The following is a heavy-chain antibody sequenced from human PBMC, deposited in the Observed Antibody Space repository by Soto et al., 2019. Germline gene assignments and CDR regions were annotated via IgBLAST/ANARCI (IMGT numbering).Heavy chain of an antibody. CDR3: ARVNRGGDYWGYYYYYGMDV. J-gene: IGHJ6*02. CDR1: GGSISSSNW. V-gene: IGHV4-4*02. D-gene: IGHD4-17*01. Sequence: QVQLQESGPGLVKPSGTLSLTCAVSGGSISSSNWWSWVRQPPGKGLEWIGEIYHSGSTNYNPSLKSLVTISVDKSKNQFPLKLSSVAAADTAVYYCARVNRGGDYWGYYYYYGMDVWGQGTTVTVSS. CDR2: IYHSGST.